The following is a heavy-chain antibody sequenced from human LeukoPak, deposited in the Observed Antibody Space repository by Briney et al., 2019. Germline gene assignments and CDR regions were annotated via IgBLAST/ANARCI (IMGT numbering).Heavy chain of an antibody. CDR3: ASSSSLDGYYYYMDV. D-gene: IGHD6-13*01. CDR2: IYYSGST. V-gene: IGHV4-39*07. CDR1: GGSMSSSSYY. Sequence: PSETLSLTCTVSGGSMSSSSYYWGWIRQPPGKGLEWIGSIYYSGSTNYNPSLKSRVTISVDTSKNQFSLKLSSVTAADTAVYYCASSSSLDGYYYYMDVWGKGTTVTISS. J-gene: IGHJ6*03.